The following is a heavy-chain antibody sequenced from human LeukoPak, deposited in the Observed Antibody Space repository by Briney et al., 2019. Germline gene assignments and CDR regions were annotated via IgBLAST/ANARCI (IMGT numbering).Heavy chain of an antibody. J-gene: IGHJ4*02. Sequence: PGESLRLSCTASAFAFSNHAMSWVRQAPGKGLEWVSSISISGGTTSYADSVKGRFTLPRENSESTLYLQMNNLRADDTAVYYCAKTPYSGSYYACLDYWGQGTLVTVSS. CDR3: AKTPYSGSYYACLDY. D-gene: IGHD1-26*01. V-gene: IGHV3-23*01. CDR1: AFAFSNHA. CDR2: ISISGGTT.